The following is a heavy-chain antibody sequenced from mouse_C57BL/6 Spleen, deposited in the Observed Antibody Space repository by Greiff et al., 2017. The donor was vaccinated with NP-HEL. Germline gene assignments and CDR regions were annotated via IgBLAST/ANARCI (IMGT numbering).Heavy chain of an antibody. CDR1: GYSFTDYH. CDR2: INPNYGTT. J-gene: IGHJ4*01. D-gene: IGHD2-3*01. CDR3: ARGGNDGYLYYAMDD. Sequence: EVQLQQSGPELVQPGASVKISCKASGYSFTDYHMNWVKQSNGKSLEWIGVINPNYGTTSSNQQFKGKATLTVEQSSSTAYMQLNRLNYEDSAVYDCARGGNDGYLYYAMDDRGQGTSVTVSS. V-gene: IGHV1-39*01.